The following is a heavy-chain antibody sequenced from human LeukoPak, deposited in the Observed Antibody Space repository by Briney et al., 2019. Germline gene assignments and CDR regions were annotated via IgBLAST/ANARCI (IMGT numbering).Heavy chain of an antibody. CDR2: VNADGGNT. Sequence: GGSLRLPCAASGFTFDNYRMSWVRQAPGKGLEWVSTVNADGGNTYYADSVKGRFTISRDNSKSTLILQMNSLRVEDTALYYCTKRVKYGGTWDHFADWGQGTLVTVSS. CDR3: TKRVKYGGTWDHFAD. V-gene: IGHV3-23*01. J-gene: IGHJ4*02. CDR1: GFTFDNYR. D-gene: IGHD1-26*01.